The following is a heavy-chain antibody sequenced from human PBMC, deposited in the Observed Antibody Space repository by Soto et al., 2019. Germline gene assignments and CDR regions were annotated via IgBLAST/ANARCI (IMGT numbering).Heavy chain of an antibody. J-gene: IGHJ5*02. CDR3: VRDGAKTLRDWFDP. Sequence: SETLSLTCTVSGASISGFYWSWIRKSAGKGLEWIGRIYATGTTDYNPSLKSRVMMSVDTSKKQFSLKLRSVTAADTAVYYCVRDGAKTLRDWFDPWGQGISVTVSS. CDR2: IYATGTT. CDR1: GASISGFY. D-gene: IGHD1-26*01. V-gene: IGHV4-4*07.